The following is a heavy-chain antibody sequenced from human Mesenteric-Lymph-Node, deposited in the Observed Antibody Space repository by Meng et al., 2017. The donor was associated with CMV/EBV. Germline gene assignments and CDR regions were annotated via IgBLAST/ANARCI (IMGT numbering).Heavy chain of an antibody. CDR1: GYTFTSYG. V-gene: IGHV1-18*01. CDR3: ARAVIDARRGNYYGMDV. CDR2: IYAYNGNT. J-gene: IGHJ6*02. Sequence: ASVKVSCKASGYTFTSYGISWVRQAPGQGLEWMGWIYAYNGNTNYAQKLQGRVTITTDTSTNTAYMELGSLRSEDTALYYCARAVIDARRGNYYGMDVWGQGTTVTVSS. D-gene: IGHD6-6*01.